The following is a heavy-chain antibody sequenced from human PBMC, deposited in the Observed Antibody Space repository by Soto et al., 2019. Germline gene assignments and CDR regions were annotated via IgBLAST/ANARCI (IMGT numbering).Heavy chain of an antibody. D-gene: IGHD5-18*01. J-gene: IGHJ4*02. V-gene: IGHV4-59*08. Sequence: QVQLQESGPGLVKPSETLSLTCTVSGGSISSYYWSWIRPPPGKGLGWIGYIYYSGSNNYNPSLTSRVTKSVDTSNNKFSLKLSSVTAADTAVYYCARRYGSCFDYWGQGTLVTVSS. CDR3: ARRYGSCFDY. CDR2: IYYSGSN. CDR1: GGSISSYY.